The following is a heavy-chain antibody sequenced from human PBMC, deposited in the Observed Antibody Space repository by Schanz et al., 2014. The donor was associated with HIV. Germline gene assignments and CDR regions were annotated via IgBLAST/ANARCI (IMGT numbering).Heavy chain of an antibody. J-gene: IGHJ6*02. CDR1: GFTFSSYA. CDR3: ARVATWDYYGMDV. Sequence: QVQLVESGGGVVQPGRSLRLSCAASGFTFSSYAMHWVRQAPGKGLEWVAFISYDGSNKYYADSVKGRFTISRDNSKNTLYVQMNSLRAEDTAVYYCARVATWDYYGMDVWGQGTTVTVSS. V-gene: IGHV3-30*04. CDR2: ISYDGSNK.